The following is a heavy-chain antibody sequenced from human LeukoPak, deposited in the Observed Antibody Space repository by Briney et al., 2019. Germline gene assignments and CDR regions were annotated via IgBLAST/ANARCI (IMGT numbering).Heavy chain of an antibody. CDR2: IKQDGSEK. CDR1: GFTFSSYW. V-gene: IGHV3-7*03. J-gene: IGHJ4*02. D-gene: IGHD6-19*01. CDR3: ARENDSGWSGPFDY. Sequence: GGSLRLSCAASGFTFSSYWMTWVRQAPGKGLEWVANIKQDGSEKCYVDSVKGRFTISRDNAKNSLYLQVNSLRAEDTAVYYCARENDSGWSGPFDYWGQGTLVTVSS.